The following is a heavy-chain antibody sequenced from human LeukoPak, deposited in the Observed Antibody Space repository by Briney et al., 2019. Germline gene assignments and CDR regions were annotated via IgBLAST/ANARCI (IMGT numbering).Heavy chain of an antibody. J-gene: IGHJ4*02. D-gene: IGHD6-19*01. Sequence: ASVKASCKASGYTFTSYGISWVRQAPGQGLEWMGWISAYNGNTKYAQKLQGRVTMTTDTSTSTAYMELRSLRSDDTAVYYCAREHEQWLTDYWGQGTLVTVSS. CDR2: ISAYNGNT. CDR1: GYTFTSYG. V-gene: IGHV1-18*01. CDR3: AREHEQWLTDY.